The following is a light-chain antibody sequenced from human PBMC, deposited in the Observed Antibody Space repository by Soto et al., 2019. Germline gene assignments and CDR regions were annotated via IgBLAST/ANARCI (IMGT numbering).Light chain of an antibody. J-gene: IGKJ4*01. CDR2: ESS. CDR1: QDISNY. V-gene: IGKV1-33*01. Sequence: DIQMTQSPSSLSASVGDRVTITCQASQDISNYLNWYQQKPGKAPNLLIYESSKLEPGVPSRFSGGGSGTDFTFTSSSLQPEDIATYFCQQYDNLPLTFGGGTKVDIK. CDR3: QQYDNLPLT.